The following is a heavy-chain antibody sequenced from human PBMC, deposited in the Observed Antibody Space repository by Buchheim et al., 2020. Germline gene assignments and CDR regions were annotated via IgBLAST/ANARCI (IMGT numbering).Heavy chain of an antibody. CDR1: GFIFSSYG. CDR3: ARDRLRYCSSTSCFRFDP. CDR2: IWYDGSNK. Sequence: QVQLVESGGGVVQPGRSLRLSCAASGFIFSSYGMHWVRQAPGKGLEWVAVIWYDGSNKYYADSVKGRFTISRDNSKNTLYLQMNSLRAEDTAVYYCARDRLRYCSSTSCFRFDPWGQGTL. D-gene: IGHD2-2*01. V-gene: IGHV3-33*01. J-gene: IGHJ5*02.